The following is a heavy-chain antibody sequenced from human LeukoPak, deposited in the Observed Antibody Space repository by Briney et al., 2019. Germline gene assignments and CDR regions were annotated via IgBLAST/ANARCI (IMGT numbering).Heavy chain of an antibody. CDR3: AKGGTADLAYIDY. V-gene: IGHV3-23*01. J-gene: IGHJ4*02. Sequence: GGSLRLSCAASGFTFSSYAMSWVRQAPGKGLEWVSLVTGTGSSTNYADSVRGRLTISRDNYKNTPYLQMNNLRAEDTATYYCAKGGTADLAYIDYWGQGALVTVSS. CDR2: VTGTGSST. D-gene: IGHD1/OR15-1a*01. CDR1: GFTFSSYA.